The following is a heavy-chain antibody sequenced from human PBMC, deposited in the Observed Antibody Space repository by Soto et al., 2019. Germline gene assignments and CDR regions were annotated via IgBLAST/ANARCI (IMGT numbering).Heavy chain of an antibody. Sequence: GGSLRLSCAASGFTFSSYAMSWVRQAPGKGLEWVSAISGSGGSTYYADSVKGRFTISRDNSKNTLYLQMNSLRAEDTAVYYCAKEGPRLVVTATYYLVYPGQGTLVTDSS. CDR3: AKEGPRLVVTATYYLVY. V-gene: IGHV3-23*01. CDR1: GFTFSSYA. J-gene: IGHJ4*02. D-gene: IGHD2-21*02. CDR2: ISGSGGST.